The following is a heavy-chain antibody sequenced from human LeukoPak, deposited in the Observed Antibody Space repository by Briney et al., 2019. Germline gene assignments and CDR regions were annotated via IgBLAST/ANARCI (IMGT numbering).Heavy chain of an antibody. D-gene: IGHD3-10*01. Sequence: GGSLRLSRVASGFSFSRSWMSGVRQAPGKGLEWVANIKVDGSEKHYLDSVEGRFIISRDNAKNSLHLQMNNLRAEDTAEYYCVRDGLFASGTFGYQAQGTLVSVSS. CDR1: GFSFSRSW. V-gene: IGHV3-7*01. CDR3: VRDGLFASGTFGY. J-gene: IGHJ4*02. CDR2: IKVDGSEK.